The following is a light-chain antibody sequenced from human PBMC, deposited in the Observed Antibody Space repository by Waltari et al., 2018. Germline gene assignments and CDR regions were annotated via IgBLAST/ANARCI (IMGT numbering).Light chain of an antibody. CDR3: LQAYSFPRT. Sequence: DIQMTQSPSFVSASVGDRVTIPCRASQGISSWLAWYPQKPGKAPKLLIYTASTFQSGVPSRFSGSGSGTEFTLIITTLQPEDFATYFCLQAYSFPRTFGQGTKLEIK. CDR1: QGISSW. V-gene: IGKV1-12*01. CDR2: TAS. J-gene: IGKJ2*01.